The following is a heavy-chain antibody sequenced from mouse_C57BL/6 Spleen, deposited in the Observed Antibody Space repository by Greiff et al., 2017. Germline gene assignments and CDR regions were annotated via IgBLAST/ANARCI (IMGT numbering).Heavy chain of an antibody. CDR2: IDPETGGT. CDR1: GYTFTDYE. CDR3: TKLNHGGHFAY. D-gene: IGHD3-3*01. Sequence: QVQLKQSGAELVRPGASVTLSCKASGYTFTDYEMHWVKQTPVHGLEWIGAIDPETGGTAYNQKFKGKAILTADKSSSTAYMELRSLTSEDSAVYYGTKLNHGGHFAYWGQGTLVTVSA. J-gene: IGHJ3*01. V-gene: IGHV1-15*01.